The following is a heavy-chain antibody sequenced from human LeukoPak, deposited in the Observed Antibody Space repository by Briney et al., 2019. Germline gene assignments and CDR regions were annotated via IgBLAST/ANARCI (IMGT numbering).Heavy chain of an antibody. Sequence: SETLSLTCAVYGGSFSGYYWSWIRQPPGKGLEWIGEINHSGSTNYNPSLKSRVTISVDTSKNQFSLKLSSVTAADTAVYYCARGGSNNYFWGSYRNPLDYWGQETLVTVSS. V-gene: IGHV4-34*01. CDR1: GGSFSGYY. D-gene: IGHD3-16*02. CDR3: ARGGSNNYFWGSYRNPLDY. CDR2: INHSGST. J-gene: IGHJ4*02.